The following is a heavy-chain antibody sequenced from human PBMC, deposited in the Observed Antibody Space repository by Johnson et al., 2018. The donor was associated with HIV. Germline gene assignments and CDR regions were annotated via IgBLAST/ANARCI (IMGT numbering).Heavy chain of an antibody. CDR3: ARDSSNSFRFEMYAFDI. V-gene: IGHV3-30-3*01. D-gene: IGHD6-6*01. CDR1: GFTFSSNP. CDR2: ISYDGINK. J-gene: IGHJ3*02. Sequence: QVQLVESGGGVVQPGRSLRLSCAASGFTFSSNPMHWVRQAPGKGLEWVAVISYDGINKYYADSVKGRFTISRDNSKNTLYLQMNSLRPEDTAVYYCARDSSNSFRFEMYAFDIWGQWTMVTVSS.